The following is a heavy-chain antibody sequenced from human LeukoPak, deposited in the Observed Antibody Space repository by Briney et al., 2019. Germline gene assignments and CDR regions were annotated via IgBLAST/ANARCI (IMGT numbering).Heavy chain of an antibody. CDR2: IFYTGTT. J-gene: IGHJ5*02. CDR1: GGSINSYY. D-gene: IGHD3-16*01. Sequence: SETLSLTCTVSGGSINSYYWSWIRQPPGKGLEWIGYIFYTGTTKYNPSLKSRVTISVDRSMNKFSMKLTSVTGADTAVYYCARGSSWGEHAWGQGTLVTVSS. V-gene: IGHV4-59*12. CDR3: ARGSSWGEHA.